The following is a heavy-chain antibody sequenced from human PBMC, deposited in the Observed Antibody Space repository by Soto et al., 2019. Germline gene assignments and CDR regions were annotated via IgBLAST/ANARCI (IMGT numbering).Heavy chain of an antibody. Sequence: EVRLLESGGGLVQPGGSPRLSCAASGFTFSSYAMSWVRQAPGKGLEWVSTISGSGGGTYYADSMKGRFTISRDNSKNTLYLQMYSLRVEDTAVYYCARESGHWGQGTLVTVSS. CDR1: GFTFSSYA. CDR3: ARESGH. J-gene: IGHJ4*02. CDR2: ISGSGGGT. D-gene: IGHD3-10*01. V-gene: IGHV3-23*01.